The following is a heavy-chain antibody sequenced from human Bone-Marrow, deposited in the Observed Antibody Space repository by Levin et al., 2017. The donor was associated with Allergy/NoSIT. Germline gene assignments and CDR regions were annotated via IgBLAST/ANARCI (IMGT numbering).Heavy chain of an antibody. D-gene: IGHD5-12*01. J-gene: IGHJ5*02. CDR3: AIDHLWLEYWFDA. CDR2: ISYDGNTR. V-gene: IGHV3-30*03. Sequence: GGSLRLSCAASGFNFRNYGMHWVRQAPGKGLEWLALISYDGNTRYFVDSVKGRFATSRDNSQSTVSLEMNNLRPEDTAVYYCAIDHLWLEYWFDAWGQGTLVSVSA. CDR1: GFNFRNYG.